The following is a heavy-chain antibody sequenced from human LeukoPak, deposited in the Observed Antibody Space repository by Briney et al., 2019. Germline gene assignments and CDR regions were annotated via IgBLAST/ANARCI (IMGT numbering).Heavy chain of an antibody. Sequence: PSETLSLTCTVSGGSISSYYWSWIRQPPGKGLEWIGYIYYSGYTTYNPSLKSRVTMSIDTSKNQFSLKLTSVTAADTAIYYCAAAPYYYYGMDVWGQGTTVTVSS. CDR3: AAAPYYYYGMDV. CDR1: GGSISSYY. D-gene: IGHD6-6*01. J-gene: IGHJ6*02. CDR2: IYYSGYT. V-gene: IGHV4-59*01.